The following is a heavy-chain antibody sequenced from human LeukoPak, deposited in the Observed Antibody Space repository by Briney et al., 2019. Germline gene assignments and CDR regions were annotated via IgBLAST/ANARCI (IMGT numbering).Heavy chain of an antibody. Sequence: PSETLSLTCTVSGGFISSYYWSWIRQPPGKGLEWIGSIYYSGSTYYNPSLKSRVTISVDTSKNQFSLKLSSVTAADTAVYYCASFYYDILTGLNWFDPWGQGTLVTVSS. CDR1: GGFISSYY. CDR2: IYYSGST. J-gene: IGHJ5*02. CDR3: ASFYYDILTGLNWFDP. D-gene: IGHD3-9*01. V-gene: IGHV4-39*01.